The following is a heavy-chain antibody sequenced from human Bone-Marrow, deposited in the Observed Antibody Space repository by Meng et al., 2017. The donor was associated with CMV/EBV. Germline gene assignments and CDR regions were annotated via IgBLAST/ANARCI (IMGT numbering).Heavy chain of an antibody. V-gene: IGHV5-51*01. J-gene: IGHJ6*02. CDR2: IYPGDSDT. CDR1: GYSFTSYW. CDR3: ARQRGLPYGMDV. Sequence: GGSLRLSCKGSGYSFTSYWIGWVRQMPGKGLEWMGIIYPGDSDTRYSPSFQGQVTISADTSINTAYLQWRSLRASDSAIYYCARQRGLPYGMDVWGQGTTVTVSS.